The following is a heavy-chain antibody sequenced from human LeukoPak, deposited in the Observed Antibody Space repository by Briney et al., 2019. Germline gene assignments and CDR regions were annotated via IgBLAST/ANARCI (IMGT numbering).Heavy chain of an antibody. CDR3: AREVVRGWYFDAFDI. CDR1: GYTFTNYA. Sequence: ASVKVSCKASGYTFTNYAISWVRQAPGQGLEWMGWISAYNDNTNYAQKLQGRVTMTTDTSTSTAYMELRSLRSDDTAVYYCAREVVRGWYFDAFDIWGQGTMVTVSS. D-gene: IGHD6-19*01. CDR2: ISAYNDNT. V-gene: IGHV1-18*01. J-gene: IGHJ3*02.